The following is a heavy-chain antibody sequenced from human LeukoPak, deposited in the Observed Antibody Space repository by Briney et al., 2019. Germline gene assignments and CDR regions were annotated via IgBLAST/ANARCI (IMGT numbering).Heavy chain of an antibody. D-gene: IGHD2-2*01. V-gene: IGHV3-7*01. CDR1: GFTFSSYC. Sequence: GGSLRLSCATSGFTFSSYCMSWVRQAPGNGLEWVASIKADESETYYVDSVKGRFTISRDNAKNSLYLQMNSLRAEDTAVYSCARLGDSSTACYRAVDYWGQGTLVTVSS. J-gene: IGHJ4*02. CDR2: IKADESET. CDR3: ARLGDSSTACYRAVDY.